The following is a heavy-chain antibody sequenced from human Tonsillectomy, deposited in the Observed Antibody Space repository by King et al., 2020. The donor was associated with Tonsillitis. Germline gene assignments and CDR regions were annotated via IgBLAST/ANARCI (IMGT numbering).Heavy chain of an antibody. Sequence: LQLQESGPGLVKPSETLSLTCTVSGGSISSSSYYWGWIRQPPGKGLEWIGTIYYSGSTYYNPSLKSRVTISVDTSKNQFSLKLSAVTAADTAVYYCARLRYCSGSQVDYWGQGTLVTVSS. V-gene: IGHV4-39*01. D-gene: IGHD3-10*01. CDR1: GGSISSSSYY. CDR2: IYYSGST. CDR3: ARLRYCSGSQVDY. J-gene: IGHJ4*02.